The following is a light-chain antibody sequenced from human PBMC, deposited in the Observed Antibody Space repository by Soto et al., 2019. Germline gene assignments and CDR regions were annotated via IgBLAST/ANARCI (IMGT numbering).Light chain of an antibody. J-gene: IGKJ1*01. CDR2: LGS. CDR3: LQTLQFPHT. Sequence: DIVMTQSPFSLPVTPGEPASISCRSSQSLLHSNGYNCLDWYLQKPGQSPQLLIYLGSIRASGVPDRFSGSGSGTDFTLKISRVEAEDVGVYFCLQTLQFPHTLGQGAKVEIK. CDR1: QSLLHSNGYNC. V-gene: IGKV2-28*01.